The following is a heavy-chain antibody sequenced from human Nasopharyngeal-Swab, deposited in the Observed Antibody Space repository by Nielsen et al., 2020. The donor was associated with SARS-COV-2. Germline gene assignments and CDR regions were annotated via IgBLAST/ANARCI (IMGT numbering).Heavy chain of an antibody. CDR2: ISSSSSYI. CDR3: AIAASCSTSCYEYFQH. Sequence: GGSLRLSCAASGFTFSSYSMNWVRQAPGKGLEWVSSISSSSSYIYYADSVKGRFTISRDNAKNSLYLQMNSLRAEDTAVYYCAIAASCSTSCYEYFQHWGQGTLVTVSS. CDR1: GFTFSSYS. V-gene: IGHV3-21*01. J-gene: IGHJ1*01. D-gene: IGHD2-2*01.